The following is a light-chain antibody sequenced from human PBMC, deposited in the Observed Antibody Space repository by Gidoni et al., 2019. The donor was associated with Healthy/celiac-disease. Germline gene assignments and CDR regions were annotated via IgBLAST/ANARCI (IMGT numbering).Light chain of an antibody. V-gene: IGKV2-28*01. J-gene: IGKJ1*01. CDR1: QSLLHSNGYNY. CDR3: MQALQIWT. CDR2: LGS. Sequence: DIVMTQSPLSLPVTPGEPASSSCRSSQSLLHSNGYNYLDWYLQKPGQSPQLLIYLGSNRASGVPDRFSGSGSGTDFTLKISRVEAEDVGVYYCMQALQIWTFGQGTKVEIK.